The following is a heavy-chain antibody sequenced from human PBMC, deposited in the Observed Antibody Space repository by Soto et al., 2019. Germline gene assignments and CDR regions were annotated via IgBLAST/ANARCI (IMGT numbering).Heavy chain of an antibody. CDR1: GGSVSSGSYY. CDR3: ASCPLTTVTTLACYGMDV. D-gene: IGHD4-17*01. CDR2: IYYSGST. Sequence: PSETLSLTCTVSGGSVSSGSYYWSWIRPPPGKGLEWLGYIYYSGSTNYNPSLKSRVTISVDTSKNQFPLKLSSVTAADTAVYYCASCPLTTVTTLACYGMDVWGQGTMVTVSS. V-gene: IGHV4-61*01. J-gene: IGHJ6*02.